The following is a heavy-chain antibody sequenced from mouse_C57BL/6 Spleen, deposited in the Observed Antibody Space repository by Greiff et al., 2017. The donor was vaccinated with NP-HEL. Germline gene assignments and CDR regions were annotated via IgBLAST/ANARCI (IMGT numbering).Heavy chain of an antibody. CDR1: GYTFTDYY. Sequence: EVQLQQSGPELVKPGASVKISCKASGYTFTDYYMNWVKQSHGKSLEWIGDINPNNGGTSYNQKFKGKATLTVDKSSSTAYMQLSSLTSEDSAVYYCASDYDPRGFAYWGQGTLVTVSA. CDR3: ASDYDPRGFAY. V-gene: IGHV1-26*01. D-gene: IGHD2-4*01. CDR2: INPNNGGT. J-gene: IGHJ3*01.